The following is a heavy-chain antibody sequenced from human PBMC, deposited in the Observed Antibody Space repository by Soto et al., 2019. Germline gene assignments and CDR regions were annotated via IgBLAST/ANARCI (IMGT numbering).Heavy chain of an antibody. Sequence: QVQLVQSGAEVKKPGASVKVSCKASGYTFTSYGISWVRQAPGQGLEWMGWISAYNGNTNYAQKLQGRVTMTTDTSTSRAYMELRSLRSDDTAVYYCARDFGSHCSGGSCPNDYWGQGTLVTVSS. V-gene: IGHV1-18*01. CDR2: ISAYNGNT. CDR3: ARDFGSHCSGGSCPNDY. J-gene: IGHJ4*02. CDR1: GYTFTSYG. D-gene: IGHD2-15*01.